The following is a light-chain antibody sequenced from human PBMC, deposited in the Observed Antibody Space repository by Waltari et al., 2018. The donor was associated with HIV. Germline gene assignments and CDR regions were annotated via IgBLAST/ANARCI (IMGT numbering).Light chain of an antibody. CDR1: GSAIGLYDL. J-gene: IGLJ2*01. Sequence: QSALTPPASLSGSPGQSLTITCSGSGSAIGLYDLVSWYRHEPGKAPRLLIYGVSNRPSEISRRFSGSKARTTASLTISALQAEDEGDYYCSAYTMSGSLVFGGGTKLTVL. CDR2: GVS. V-gene: IGLV2-14*01. CDR3: SAYTMSGSLV.